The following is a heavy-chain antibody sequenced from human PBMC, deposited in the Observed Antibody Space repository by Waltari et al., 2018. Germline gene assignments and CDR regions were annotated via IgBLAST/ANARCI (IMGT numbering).Heavy chain of an antibody. CDR3: ARQKNSFDY. V-gene: IGHV1-8*01. J-gene: IGHJ4*02. Sequence: QVQLVQSGAEVKKPGASVRVSCKTSGYTFIDYDIIWVRQAPGQGLEWMGWMNPDSGSTGSAPKFQGRVTMTRNKSARTAYMQLSSLGSEDTAVYYCARQKNSFDYWGQGTLVTVSS. CDR1: GYTFIDYD. CDR2: MNPDSGST.